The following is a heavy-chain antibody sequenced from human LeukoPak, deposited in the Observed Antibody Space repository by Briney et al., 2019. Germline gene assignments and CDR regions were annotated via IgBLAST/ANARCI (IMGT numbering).Heavy chain of an antibody. CDR2: IIPIFGTA. V-gene: IGHV1-69*05. J-gene: IGHJ4*02. CDR3: ASYAPYSNTYFDY. Sequence: SVKVSCKASGGTFSSYAISWVRQAPGQGLEWMGRIIPIFGTANYAQKFQGRVMITTDESTSTAYMELSSLRSEDTAVYYCASYAPYSNTYFDYWGQGTLVTVSS. D-gene: IGHD4-11*01. CDR1: GGTFSSYA.